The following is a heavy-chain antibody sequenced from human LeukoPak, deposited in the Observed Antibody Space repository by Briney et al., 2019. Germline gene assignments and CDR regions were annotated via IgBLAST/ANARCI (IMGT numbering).Heavy chain of an antibody. J-gene: IGHJ4*02. V-gene: IGHV3-23*01. CDR1: GFTFSSYA. CDR3: TYGDYPLTY. Sequence: GGSLRLSCAASGFTFSSYAMSWVRQAPGKGLEWVSAISGSGGSAYCADSVKGRFTISRDNSKNTLYLQMNGLRAEDTAVYYCTYGDYPLTYWGQGTLVSVSS. D-gene: IGHD4-17*01. CDR2: ISGSGGSA.